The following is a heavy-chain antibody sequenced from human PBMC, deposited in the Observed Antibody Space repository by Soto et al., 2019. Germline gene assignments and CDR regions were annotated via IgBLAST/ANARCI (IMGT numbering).Heavy chain of an antibody. Sequence: PSETLSLTCAVYGGSFSGYYWSWIRQPPGKGLEWIGEINHSGSTNYNPSLKSRVTISVDTSKNQFSLNLSSVTAADTAVYYCARVQRRSNLPDYWGQGTLVTVSS. CDR2: INHSGST. J-gene: IGHJ4*02. V-gene: IGHV4-34*01. CDR3: ARVQRRSNLPDY. D-gene: IGHD4-4*01. CDR1: GGSFSGYY.